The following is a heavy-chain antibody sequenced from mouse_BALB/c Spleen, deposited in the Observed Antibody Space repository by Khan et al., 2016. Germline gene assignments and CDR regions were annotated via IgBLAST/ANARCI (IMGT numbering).Heavy chain of an antibody. J-gene: IGHJ4*01. Sequence: QIQLVQSGPELKKPGETVKISCKASGYTFTNYGMNWVKQTPETGLKWMGWTNPYTGEPTYADDFKGRFAFSLETSVTTAYLQINSLKNEDTATEFCARSSYYGYYYAMDYWGQGTSVTVSS. D-gene: IGHD1-2*01. CDR2: TNPYTGEP. CDR3: ARSSYYGYYYAMDY. CDR1: GYTFTNYG. V-gene: IGHV9-3-1*01.